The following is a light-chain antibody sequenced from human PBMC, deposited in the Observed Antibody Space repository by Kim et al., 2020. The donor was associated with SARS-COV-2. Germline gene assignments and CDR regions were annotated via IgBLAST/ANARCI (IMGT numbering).Light chain of an antibody. V-gene: IGLV3-1*01. J-gene: IGLJ2*01. Sequence: SYELTQPPSVSVSPGQTASITCSGDQLGDKYVCWYQQRPGQSPVLVIYQDKNRPSRIPERFSGSNSGNTATLTISGTQAMDEADYYCQAWDTTVVFGGGT. CDR3: QAWDTTVV. CDR2: QDK. CDR1: QLGDKY.